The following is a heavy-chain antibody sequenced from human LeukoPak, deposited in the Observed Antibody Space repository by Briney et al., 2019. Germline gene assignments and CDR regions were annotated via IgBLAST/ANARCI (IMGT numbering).Heavy chain of an antibody. Sequence: GGSLRLSCAASGFTFSSYAMHWVRQAPGKGLEYVSAISSNGGSTYYANSVKGRFTISRDNSKNTLYLQMGSLRAEDMAVYYCARDRTGACDYWGQGTLVTVSS. D-gene: IGHD1-26*01. CDR1: GFTFSSYA. CDR2: ISSNGGST. CDR3: ARDRTGACDY. V-gene: IGHV3-64*01. J-gene: IGHJ4*02.